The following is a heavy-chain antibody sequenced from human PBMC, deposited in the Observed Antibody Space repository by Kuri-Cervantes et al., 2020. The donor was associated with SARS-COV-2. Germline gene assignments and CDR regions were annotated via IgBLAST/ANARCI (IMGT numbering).Heavy chain of an antibody. CDR3: ARDRATIFGVVTPSWYFDL. V-gene: IGHV4-61*10. CDR1: GYSISSGYY. Sequence: SETLSLTCTVSGYSISSGYYWSWIRQPAGKGLEWIGYIYYSGSTNYNPSLKSRVTISVDTSKNQFSLKLSSVTAADTAVYYCARDRATIFGVVTPSWYFDLWGRGTLVTVSS. D-gene: IGHD3-3*01. CDR2: IYYSGST. J-gene: IGHJ2*01.